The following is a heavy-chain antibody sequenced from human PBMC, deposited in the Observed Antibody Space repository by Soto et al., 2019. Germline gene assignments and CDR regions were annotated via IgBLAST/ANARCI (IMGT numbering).Heavy chain of an antibody. Sequence: GASVKVSCKASDYTFTSYGISWVRQAPGQGLEWMGWISTYSGKTDYARKVQGRVTMTTDTSASTAYMELRSLRFDDTAVYYCARAAETRYYGMDVWGQGTTVTAP. J-gene: IGHJ6*02. CDR3: ARAAETRYYGMDV. CDR2: ISTYSGKT. V-gene: IGHV1-18*04. CDR1: DYTFTSYG.